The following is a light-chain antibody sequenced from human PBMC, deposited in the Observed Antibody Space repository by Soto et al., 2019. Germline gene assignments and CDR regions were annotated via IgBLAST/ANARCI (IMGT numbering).Light chain of an antibody. J-gene: IGKJ2*01. Sequence: DIQLAQSPSFLSASVGDRVTITCRSSQSISSWLAWYQRKPGKAPKLLIYDASSLESGVPSRFNGSGSGTEFTLTISSLQPDDFATYYCQQYNSYPYTFGQGTKV. CDR2: DAS. CDR3: QQYNSYPYT. V-gene: IGKV1-5*01. CDR1: QSISSW.